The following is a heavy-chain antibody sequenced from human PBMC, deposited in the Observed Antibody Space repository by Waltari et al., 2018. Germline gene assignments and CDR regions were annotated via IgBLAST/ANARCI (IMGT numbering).Heavy chain of an antibody. CDR3: ARVGYGGNSRHYGMDV. CDR2: INHSGST. CDR1: GGSFSGYY. J-gene: IGHJ6*02. Sequence: QVQLQQWGAGLLKPSETLSLTCAVYGGSFSGYYWSWIRQPPGKGLEWIGEINHSGSTNYNPSLKSRVTISVETSKNQFSLKLSSVTAADTAVYYCARVGYGGNSRHYGMDVWGQGTTVTVSS. D-gene: IGHD4-17*01. V-gene: IGHV4-34*01.